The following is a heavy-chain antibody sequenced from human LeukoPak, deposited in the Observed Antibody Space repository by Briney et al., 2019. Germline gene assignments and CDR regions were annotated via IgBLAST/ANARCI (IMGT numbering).Heavy chain of an antibody. CDR3: AEGRGYYDYVWGSYRSPCYFDY. CDR2: MNPNSGNT. D-gene: IGHD3-16*02. CDR1: GYTFTSYD. Sequence: ASVKVSCKASGYTFTSYDINWVRQATGQGLEWMGWMNPNSGNTGYAQKFQGRVTMTRNTSISTAYMELDSRRSEDTAENYWAEGRGYYDYVWGSYRSPCYFDYWGKGTLVTVSS. V-gene: IGHV1-8*01. J-gene: IGHJ4*02.